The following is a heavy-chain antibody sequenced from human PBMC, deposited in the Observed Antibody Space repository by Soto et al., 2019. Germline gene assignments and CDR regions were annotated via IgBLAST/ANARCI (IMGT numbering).Heavy chain of an antibody. CDR2: IFHSGST. CDR3: ARRYGSAFDI. V-gene: IGHV4-4*02. CDR1: GGSISSNNW. J-gene: IGHJ3*02. D-gene: IGHD1-26*01. Sequence: SETLSLTCAVSGGSISSNNWWSWVRQPPGKGLEWIGEIFHSGSTYYSPSLKSRVTISVDKSKNHFSLNLTSVTAADTAVYYCARRYGSAFDIWGQGTMVTVSS.